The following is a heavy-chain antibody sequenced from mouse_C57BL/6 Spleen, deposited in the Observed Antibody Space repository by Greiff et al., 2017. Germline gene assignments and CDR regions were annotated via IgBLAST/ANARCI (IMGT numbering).Heavy chain of an antibody. CDR2: ISSGSSTI. Sequence: EVQLVESGGGLVKPGGSLKLSCAASGFTFSDYGMHWVRQAPEKALEWVAYISSGSSTIYYADTVKGRFPISRDNAKNTLFLQMTSLRSEDTAMYYCARSDYYGSSFDYWGQGTTLTVSS. J-gene: IGHJ2*01. V-gene: IGHV5-17*01. CDR1: GFTFSDYG. CDR3: ARSDYYGSSFDY. D-gene: IGHD1-1*01.